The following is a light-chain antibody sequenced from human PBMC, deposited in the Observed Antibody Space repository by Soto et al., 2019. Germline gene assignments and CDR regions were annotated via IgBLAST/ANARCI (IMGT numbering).Light chain of an antibody. V-gene: IGKV1-13*02. CDR3: QQFHSSPALT. CDR1: QGISSA. Sequence: AIQLTQSPSSLSASVGDRVTITCRASQGISSALAWYQQKPGKAPKLLIYDASSLESGVPSRFSGSGSGTDFTLTISSLQPEDFATYYCQQFHSSPALTFGGGTKADIK. J-gene: IGKJ4*01. CDR2: DAS.